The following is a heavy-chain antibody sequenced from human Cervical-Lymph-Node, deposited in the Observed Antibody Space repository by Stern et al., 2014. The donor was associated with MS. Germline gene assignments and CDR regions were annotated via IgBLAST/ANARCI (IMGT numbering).Heavy chain of an antibody. J-gene: IGHJ4*02. CDR3: ARGEKQWLSLWDY. V-gene: IGHV1-69*01. CDR1: GGTFSSYA. D-gene: IGHD6-19*01. CDR2: IIPMFGTA. Sequence: VQLLESGAEVKKPGASVKVSCKASGGTFSSYAISWVRQAPGQGLEWMGGIIPMFGTANYAQKFQGRVTITADESTSTAYMELSSLRSEDTAVYYCARGEKQWLSLWDYWGQGTLVTVSS.